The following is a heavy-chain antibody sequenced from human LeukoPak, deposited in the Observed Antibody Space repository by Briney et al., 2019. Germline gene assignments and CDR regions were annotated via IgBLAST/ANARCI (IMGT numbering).Heavy chain of an antibody. CDR1: GFTFSSYE. J-gene: IGHJ5*02. D-gene: IGHD6-19*01. CDR2: ISSSGSTI. V-gene: IGHV3-48*03. CDR3: AGNQIPGYSSGWYRNWFDP. Sequence: GGSLRLSCAASGFTFSSYEMNWVRQAPGKGLEWVSYISSSGSTIYYADSVKGRFTISRDNAKNSLYLQMNSLRAEDTAVYYCAGNQIPGYSSGWYRNWFDPWGQGTLVTVSS.